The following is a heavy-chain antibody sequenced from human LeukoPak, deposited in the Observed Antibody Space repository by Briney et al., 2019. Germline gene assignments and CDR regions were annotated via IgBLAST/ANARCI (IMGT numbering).Heavy chain of an antibody. J-gene: IGHJ4*02. Sequence: PGGSLRLSCAASGFTFSSYWMHWVRQAPGKGLVWVSRINSDGSSTSYADSVKGRFTISRDNAKNTLYLQMNSLRAEDTAVYYCARPKYSGSYYVFYWGQGTLVTVSS. CDR2: INSDGSST. CDR1: GFTFSSYW. D-gene: IGHD1-26*01. CDR3: ARPKYSGSYYVFY. V-gene: IGHV3-74*01.